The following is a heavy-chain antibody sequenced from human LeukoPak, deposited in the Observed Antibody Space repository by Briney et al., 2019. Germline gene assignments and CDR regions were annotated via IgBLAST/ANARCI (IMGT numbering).Heavy chain of an antibody. Sequence: GGSLRLSCAASGFTFSSYWMHWVRQAPGKGLVWVSRINSDGSSTSYADSVKGRFTISRDNAKKSLYLQLDSLRAEDTALYYCARGVYRIGVGGFDPWGQGTLVIVSS. CDR3: ARGVYRIGVGGFDP. D-gene: IGHD6-19*01. CDR1: GFTFSSYW. V-gene: IGHV3-74*01. J-gene: IGHJ5*02. CDR2: INSDGSST.